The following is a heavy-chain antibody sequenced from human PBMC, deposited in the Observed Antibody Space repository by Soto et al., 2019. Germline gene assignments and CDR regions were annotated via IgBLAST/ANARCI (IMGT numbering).Heavy chain of an antibody. CDR3: AAGGRYYYDSSGYFSFVFPDAFDI. J-gene: IGHJ3*02. Sequence: GASVKVSCKASGFTFTSSAMQWVRQARGQRLEWIGWIVVGSGNTNYAQKFQERVTITRDMSTSTAYMELSSLRSEDTAVYYCAAGGRYYYDSSGYFSFVFPDAFDIWGQGTMVTVSS. D-gene: IGHD3-22*01. V-gene: IGHV1-58*02. CDR1: GFTFTSSA. CDR2: IVVGSGNT.